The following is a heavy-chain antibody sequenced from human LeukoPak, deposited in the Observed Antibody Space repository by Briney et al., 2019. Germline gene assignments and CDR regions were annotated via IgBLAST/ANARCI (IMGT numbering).Heavy chain of an antibody. V-gene: IGHV4-39*07. J-gene: IGHJ2*01. CDR2: IYYSGST. CDR3: ARDLLTGDQWPKWYFDL. CDR1: GGSISSSNYY. Sequence: PSETLSLTCTVSGGSISSSNYYWGWIRQPPGKGLEWIGSIYYSGSTYDNPSLKSRVTISVDTSKNQFSLKLSSVTAADTAVYYCARDLLTGDQWPKWYFDLWGRGTLVTVSS. D-gene: IGHD7-27*01.